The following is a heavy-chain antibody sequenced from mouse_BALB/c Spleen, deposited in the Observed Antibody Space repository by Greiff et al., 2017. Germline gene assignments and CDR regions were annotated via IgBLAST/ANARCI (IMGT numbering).Heavy chain of an antibody. D-gene: IGHD1-1*01. CDR2: ISSGGSYT. CDR1: GFTFSRYA. Sequence: DVMLVESGGGLVKPGGSLKLSCAASGFTFSRYAMSWVRQSPEKRLEWVAEISSGGSYTYYPDTVTGRVTISRDNAKNTLYLEMSSLRSEDTAMYYCARDNYGSSEAYWGQGTLVTVSA. CDR3: ARDNYGSSEAY. J-gene: IGHJ3*01. V-gene: IGHV5-9-4*01.